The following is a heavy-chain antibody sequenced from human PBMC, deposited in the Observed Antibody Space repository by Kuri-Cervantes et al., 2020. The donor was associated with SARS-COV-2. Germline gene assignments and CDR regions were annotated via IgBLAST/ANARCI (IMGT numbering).Heavy chain of an antibody. CDR3: ARDLRWAAAGKATSVDY. V-gene: IGHV1-69*11. CDR1: GVTFSIFD. D-gene: IGHD6-13*01. CDR2: MIGMTGTV. J-gene: IGHJ4*02. Sequence: SVKVSCKASGVTFSIFDMSWVRLAPGQGPEWMGRMIGMTGTVHYAQNFKDRVTITADASTSTAYMELSSLRSEDTAVYYCARDLRWAAAGKATSVDYWGQGTLVTVSS.